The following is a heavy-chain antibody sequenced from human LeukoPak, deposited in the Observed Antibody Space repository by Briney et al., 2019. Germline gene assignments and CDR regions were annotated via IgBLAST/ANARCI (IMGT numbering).Heavy chain of an antibody. D-gene: IGHD6-19*01. V-gene: IGHV4-39*07. CDR2: VYYTGNT. Sequence: PSETLSLTCTVSGGSLSRSINYWGWIRQPPGKGLEWIGSVYYTGNTYYNPSLKSRVTISVDTSKNQFSLKLTSVTAADTAVFYCARGDTSACYGAYNWFNPWGQGTLVTVSS. CDR1: GGSLSRSINY. CDR3: ARGDTSACYGAYNWFNP. J-gene: IGHJ5*02.